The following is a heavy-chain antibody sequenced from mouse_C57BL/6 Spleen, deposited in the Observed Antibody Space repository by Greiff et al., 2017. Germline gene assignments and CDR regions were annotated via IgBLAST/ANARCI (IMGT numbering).Heavy chain of an antibody. CDR2: ISYDGSN. J-gene: IGHJ1*03. CDR3: ARGGYYDYDYWYFDV. V-gene: IGHV3-6*01. D-gene: IGHD2-4*01. Sequence: EVKLQESGPGLVKPSQSLSLTCSVTGYSITSGYYWNWIRQFPGNKLEWMGYISYDGSNNYNPSLKNRISITRDTSKNQFFLKLNSVTTEDTATYYCARGGYYDYDYWYFDVWGTGTTVTVSS. CDR1: GYSITSGYY.